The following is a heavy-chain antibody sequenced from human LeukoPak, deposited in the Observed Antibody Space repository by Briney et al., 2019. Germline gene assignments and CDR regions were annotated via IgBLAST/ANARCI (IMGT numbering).Heavy chain of an antibody. CDR2: IIPILGIA. CDR3: ARDPASSGYHEQ. CDR1: GGTFSSYA. J-gene: IGHJ4*02. D-gene: IGHD3-22*01. V-gene: IGHV1-69*04. Sequence: ASVKVSCKASGGTFSSYAISWVRQAPGKGFEWMGRIIPILGIANYAQKFQGRVTITADKSTSTAYMELSSLRSEDTAVYYCARDPASSGYHEQWGQGTLVTVSS.